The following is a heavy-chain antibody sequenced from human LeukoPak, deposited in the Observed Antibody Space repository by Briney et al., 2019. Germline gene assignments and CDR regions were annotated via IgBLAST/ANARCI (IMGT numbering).Heavy chain of an antibody. V-gene: IGHV3-7*01. Sequence: PGGSLRLSCAASGFTFSNFWMSWVRQAPGKGLEWVANIKQDGSEKYYVDSVKGRFTISRDNAKNSLYLQMNSLRVEDTAVYYCARDRGYSYGFNFYYWGQGTLVTVSS. J-gene: IGHJ4*02. CDR3: ARDRGYSYGFNFYY. D-gene: IGHD5-18*01. CDR1: GFTFSNFW. CDR2: IKQDGSEK.